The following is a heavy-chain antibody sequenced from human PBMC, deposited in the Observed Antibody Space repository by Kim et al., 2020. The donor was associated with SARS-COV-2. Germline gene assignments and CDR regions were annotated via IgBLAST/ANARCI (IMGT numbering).Heavy chain of an antibody. V-gene: IGHV4-39*01. J-gene: IGHJ5*02. Sequence: SETLSLTCTVSGGSISSSSYYWGWIRQPPGKGLEWIGSIYYSGSTYYNPSLKSRVTISVDTSKNQFSLKLSSVTAADTAVYYCATERITMVRGVIPDPWGQGTLVTVSS. CDR2: IYYSGST. D-gene: IGHD3-10*01. CDR3: ATERITMVRGVIPDP. CDR1: GGSISSSSYY.